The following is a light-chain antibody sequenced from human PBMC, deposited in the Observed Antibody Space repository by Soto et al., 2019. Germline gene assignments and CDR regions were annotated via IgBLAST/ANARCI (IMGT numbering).Light chain of an antibody. J-gene: IGKJ4*01. CDR3: QQYGSSPLT. V-gene: IGKV3-20*01. CDR1: QSDSSNY. CDR2: GAS. Sequence: EIVLTQSPSTLSLSPGERATLSCRASQSDSSNYLAWYQQKPGQSPRLLIYGASSRATGIPDRFSGSGSGTDFTLTISRLEPEDFAVYPCQQYGSSPLTFGGGTKVEIK.